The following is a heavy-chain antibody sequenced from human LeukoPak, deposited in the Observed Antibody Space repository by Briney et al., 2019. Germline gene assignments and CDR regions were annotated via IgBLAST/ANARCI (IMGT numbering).Heavy chain of an antibody. CDR1: GGSISSYY. CDR3: ARGAPTIFNP. CDR2: IYYSGST. J-gene: IGHJ5*02. V-gene: IGHV4-59*01. D-gene: IGHD3-3*01. Sequence: PSETLSLTCTVSGGSISSYYWSWIRQPPEKGLEWIGYIYYSGSTNYNPSLKSRVTISVYTSKNHFSLKLSSVTAADTAVYYCARGAPTIFNPWGQGTLVTVSS.